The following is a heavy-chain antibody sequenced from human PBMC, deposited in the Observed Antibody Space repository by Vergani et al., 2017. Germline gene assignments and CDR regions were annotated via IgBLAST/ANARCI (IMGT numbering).Heavy chain of an antibody. Sequence: QVQLQESGPGLVRPSETLSLTCTVSGGSLSGYYWNWIRQTPGEGLEWIGYVEDSGYFNYNPSLKTRVSMSSDTSNNQFSLMLSSVTVAATAVYYCARSIVRRNPPDYFDNWSQGTLVTVSS. D-gene: IGHD1-14*01. V-gene: IGHV4-59*01. CDR1: GGSLSGYY. CDR3: ARSIVRRNPPDYFDN. J-gene: IGHJ4*02. CDR2: VEDSGYF.